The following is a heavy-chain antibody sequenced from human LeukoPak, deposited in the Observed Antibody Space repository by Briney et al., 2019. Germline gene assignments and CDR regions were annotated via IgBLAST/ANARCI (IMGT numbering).Heavy chain of an antibody. J-gene: IGHJ4*02. D-gene: IGHD6-19*01. CDR3: ARDSSRRFDY. CDR2: IKQDGREK. V-gene: IGHV3-7*01. Sequence: GGPLRLSCAASGFTFSTYWMSWVPQAPGKGLEWVAYIKQDGREKYYVDSVKARFTISRENAKNSLYLQMNSLRAEDTAVYCCARDSSRRFDYWGQGTLVTVSS. CDR1: GFTFSTYW.